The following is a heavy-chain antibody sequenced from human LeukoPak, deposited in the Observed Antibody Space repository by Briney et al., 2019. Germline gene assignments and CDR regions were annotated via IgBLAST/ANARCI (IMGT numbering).Heavy chain of an antibody. Sequence: GRSLRLSCAASGFTFSSYGMHWVRQAPGKGLEWVAVIWYDGSNKYYADSVKGRFTISRDNSKNTLYLQMNSLRAEDTAVYYCAKGAYYYDSSGYYYVRWFDPWGQGTLVTVSS. V-gene: IGHV3-33*06. CDR2: IWYDGSNK. CDR1: GFTFSSYG. J-gene: IGHJ5*02. D-gene: IGHD3-22*01. CDR3: AKGAYYYDSSGYYYVRWFDP.